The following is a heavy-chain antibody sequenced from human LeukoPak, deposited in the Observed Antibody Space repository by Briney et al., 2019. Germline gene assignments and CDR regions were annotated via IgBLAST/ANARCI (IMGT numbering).Heavy chain of an antibody. CDR1: GYTFTSYE. V-gene: IGHV1-8*01. Sequence: ASVKVSCKASGYTFTSYEINWVRQATGQGLEWMGWMNLISGDTAYAQKFQGRITMTRSTSISTAYMELSSLRSEDTAVYFCARGLGTYDSSELTWPVISFWGQGTLVTVSS. J-gene: IGHJ4*02. CDR2: MNLISGDT. D-gene: IGHD3-22*01. CDR3: ARGLGTYDSSELTWPVISF.